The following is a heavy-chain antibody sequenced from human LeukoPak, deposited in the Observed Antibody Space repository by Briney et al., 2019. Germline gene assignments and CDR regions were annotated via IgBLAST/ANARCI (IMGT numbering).Heavy chain of an antibody. J-gene: IGHJ3*02. CDR1: GFSFSNCS. D-gene: IGHD4-23*01. CDR2: ISSSSTYI. Sequence: GGSLRLSCAACGFSFSNCSMNWVRQAPGKGLEWVSSISSSSTYIYYADSLEGRFTISRDNVRNSLYLQMNSLRAEDTAVYYCAGDYEGNLAFDIWGQGTMVSVSS. CDR3: AGDYEGNLAFDI. V-gene: IGHV3-21*01.